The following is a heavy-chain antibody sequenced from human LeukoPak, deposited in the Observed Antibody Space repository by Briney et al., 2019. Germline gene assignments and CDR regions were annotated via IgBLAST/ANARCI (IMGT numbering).Heavy chain of an antibody. D-gene: IGHD2-15*01. V-gene: IGHV1-2*02. CDR3: ARARGYCSGGSCYSLRRRGNWFDP. CDR2: INPNSGGT. J-gene: IGHJ5*02. CDR1: GYTFTNYT. Sequence: ASVKVSCKASGYTFTNYTINWVRLAPGQGLEWMGWINPNSGGTNYAQKFQGRVTMTRDTSISTAYMELSRLRSDDTAVYYCARARGYCSGGSCYSLRRRGNWFDPWGRGTLVTVSS.